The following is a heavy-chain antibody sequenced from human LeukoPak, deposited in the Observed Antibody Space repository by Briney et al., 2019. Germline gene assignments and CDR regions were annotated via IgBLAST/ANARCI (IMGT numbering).Heavy chain of an antibody. CDR3: ARVRGVIITPTFDY. CDR1: GFTFSSYG. CDR2: INSDGSST. V-gene: IGHV3-74*01. D-gene: IGHD3-10*01. J-gene: IGHJ4*02. Sequence: GGSLRLSCAASGFTFSSYGMSWVRQAPGKGLVWVSRINSDGSSTSYADSVKGRFTISRDNAKNTLYLQMNSLRAEDTAVYYCARVRGVIITPTFDYWGQGTLVTVSS.